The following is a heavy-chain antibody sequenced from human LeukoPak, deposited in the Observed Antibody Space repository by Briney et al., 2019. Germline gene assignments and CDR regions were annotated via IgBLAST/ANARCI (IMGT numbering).Heavy chain of an antibody. V-gene: IGHV3-9*01. CDR3: AKGGKGSTEYCSSTSCPIDH. Sequence: GGSLRLSCAASGFTFDDYAMHWVRQAPGKGLEWVSSISWNSGGFDYADYVEGRFSISRDNAKKSLYLQMTSLRAEDTALYYCAKGGKGSTEYCSSTSCPIDHWGQGTLVTVSS. D-gene: IGHD2-2*01. CDR2: ISWNSGGF. J-gene: IGHJ4*02. CDR1: GFTFDDYA.